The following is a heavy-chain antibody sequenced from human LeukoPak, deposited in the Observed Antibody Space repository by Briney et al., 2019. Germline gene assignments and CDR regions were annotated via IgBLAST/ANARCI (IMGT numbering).Heavy chain of an antibody. Sequence: SETLSLTCAVYGGSFSGYYWSWIRQPPGKGLEWIGEINHSGSTNYNPSLKSRVTIPVDTSKNQFSLKLSSVTAADTAVYYCAGDGSSINWFFYWGQGTLVTVSS. V-gene: IGHV4-34*01. CDR1: GGSFSGYY. CDR3: AGDGSSINWFFY. CDR2: INHSGST. J-gene: IGHJ4*02. D-gene: IGHD2-21*02.